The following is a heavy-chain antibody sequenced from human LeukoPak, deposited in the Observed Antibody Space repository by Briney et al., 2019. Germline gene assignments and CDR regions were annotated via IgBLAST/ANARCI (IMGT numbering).Heavy chain of an antibody. J-gene: IGHJ3*02. Sequence: PSETLSLTCTVSGGSISSSSYYWGWIRQPPGKGLEWIGSIYYSGSTYYNPSLKSRVTISVDTSKNQFSLKLSSVTAADTAVYYCARPIRLGRYDILTGYAFDIWGQGTMVTVSS. D-gene: IGHD3-9*01. CDR3: ARPIRLGRYDILTGYAFDI. CDR2: IYYSGST. CDR1: GGSISSSSYY. V-gene: IGHV4-39*01.